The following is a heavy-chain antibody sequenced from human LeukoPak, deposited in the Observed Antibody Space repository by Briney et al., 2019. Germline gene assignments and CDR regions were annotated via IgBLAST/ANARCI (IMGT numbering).Heavy chain of an antibody. D-gene: IGHD2-15*01. V-gene: IGHV3-15*01. CDR1: GFTFSNAW. Sequence: AGGSLRLSCAASGFTFSNAWMSRVRQAPGKGLEWVGRIKSKTDGGTTDYAAPVKGRFTISRDDSKNTLYLQMNSLKTEDTAVYYCTTDLGGYYSGGNYYMSDFWGQGTLVTVSS. CDR3: TTDLGGYYSGGNYYMSDF. CDR2: IKSKTDGGTT. J-gene: IGHJ4*02.